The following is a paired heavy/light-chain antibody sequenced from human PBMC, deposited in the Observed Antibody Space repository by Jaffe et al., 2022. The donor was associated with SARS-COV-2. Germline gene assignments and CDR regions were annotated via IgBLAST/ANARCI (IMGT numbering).Light chain of an antibody. J-gene: IGKJ4*01. Sequence: EIVLTQSPATLSLSPGERGTLSCRASQSVSTYLAWYQQKPGQAPRLLIYEASNRAAGIPARFSGSGSGTDFTLTISSLEPEDFAVYYCQQRLTWPLTFGGGTKVEIK. V-gene: IGKV3-11*01. CDR3: QQRLTWPLT. CDR1: QSVSTY. CDR2: EAS.
Heavy chain of an antibody. D-gene: IGHD5-12*01. CDR1: GFTFSSHA. V-gene: IGHV3-23*03. CDR3: AKDRTLVPLAYWYFDL. Sequence: EVQLLESGGDLVQPGGSLRLSCAASGFTFSSHAMTWVRQAPGKGLEWVSSIYGDGSSSFYADSVNGRFTISRDNSKNTLSLQMNSLRVEDTAIYYCAKDRTLVPLAYWYFDLWGRGTLVSVST. J-gene: IGHJ2*01. CDR2: IYGDGSSS.